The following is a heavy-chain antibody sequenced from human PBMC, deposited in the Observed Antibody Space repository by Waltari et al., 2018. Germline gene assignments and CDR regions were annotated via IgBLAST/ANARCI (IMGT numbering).Heavy chain of an antibody. Sequence: EVRLVESGGGLALPGDSLRLSCAASGFTFGGFWMTWVRQAPGKGLEGVASKNQGGSDRSYVVSVKGRFTISRDSTKNSLFLEMNGLTAGDTAVYYCARQYCGGDCYWDYFEYWGQGTLVTVSS. J-gene: IGHJ4*02. D-gene: IGHD2-21*02. V-gene: IGHV3-7*01. CDR2: KNQGGSDR. CDR3: ARQYCGGDCYWDYFEY. CDR1: GFTFGGFW.